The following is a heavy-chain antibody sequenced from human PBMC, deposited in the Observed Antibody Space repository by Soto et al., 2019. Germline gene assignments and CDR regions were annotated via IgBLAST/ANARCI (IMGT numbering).Heavy chain of an antibody. J-gene: IGHJ4*02. Sequence: GGSLRLSCAASGFTFSSYAMSWVRQAPGKGLEWVSAISGSGGSTYYADSVKGRFTISRDNSKNTLYLQMNSLRAEDTAVYYWAKDDGGIVVVPAAILEVPSYFDYWGQGTLVTVSS. V-gene: IGHV3-23*01. CDR3: AKDDGGIVVVPAAILEVPSYFDY. D-gene: IGHD2-2*01. CDR2: ISGSGGST. CDR1: GFTFSSYA.